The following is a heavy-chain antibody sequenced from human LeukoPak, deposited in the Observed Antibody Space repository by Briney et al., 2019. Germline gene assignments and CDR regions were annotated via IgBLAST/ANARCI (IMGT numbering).Heavy chain of an antibody. D-gene: IGHD3-10*01. J-gene: IGHJ4*02. CDR3: ARWFGELPNFDF. V-gene: IGHV3-23*01. Sequence: GGALRLSCAASGFTFSNYAMVWLRRAPGKGLEWVSSIGGSDGVTYYADSVKRRFATSRDNSRNTFFLQMNSLRAEDTAIYYCARWFGELPNFDFWGQGTLVTVSS. CDR1: GFTFSNYA. CDR2: IGGSDGVT.